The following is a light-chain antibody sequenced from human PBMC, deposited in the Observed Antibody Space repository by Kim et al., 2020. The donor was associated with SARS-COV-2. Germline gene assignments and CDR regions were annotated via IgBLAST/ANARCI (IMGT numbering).Light chain of an antibody. CDR2: DAA. CDR1: EDVSDY. V-gene: IGKV1-33*01. CDR3: QQYDAPPFT. Sequence: ASVGDRVTITGQESEDVSDYFNWYHQKPGEAPKVLIRDAANLESGVPSRFSRGGYGTEFSLTISSVQPEDMGTYYCQQYDAPPFTFGQGTRLEIK. J-gene: IGKJ5*01.